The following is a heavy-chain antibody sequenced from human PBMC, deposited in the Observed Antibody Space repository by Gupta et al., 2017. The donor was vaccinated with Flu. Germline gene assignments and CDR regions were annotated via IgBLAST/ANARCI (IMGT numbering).Heavy chain of an antibody. J-gene: IGHJ3*02. CDR2: FHPNSGDT. V-gene: IGHV1-2*02. D-gene: IGHD2-2*01. CDR3: ARERHCFRPSCPAYDAFDI. Sequence: QGLEWMGRFHPNSGDTNYAQKFQGNVTMTRDPSIGTVYMDLNRLRSDDTAVFLCARERHCFRPSCPAYDAFDIWGQGTLVTVSS.